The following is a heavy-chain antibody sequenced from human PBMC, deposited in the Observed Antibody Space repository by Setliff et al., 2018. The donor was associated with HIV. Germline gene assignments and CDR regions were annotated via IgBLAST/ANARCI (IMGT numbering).Heavy chain of an antibody. Sequence: ASVKVSCKTSGYIFIRYYIFWVRQAPGQGLEWMGNINPHTGVTRYAEKFQGRVTMTRDTSISTIYMELSRLRSDDTAVYYCARDVRDGFEEWFSTLDDGMDVWGQGTTVT. J-gene: IGHJ6*02. CDR2: INPHTGVT. CDR1: GYIFIRYY. CDR3: ARDVRDGFEEWFSTLDDGMDV. D-gene: IGHD3-3*01. V-gene: IGHV1-2*02.